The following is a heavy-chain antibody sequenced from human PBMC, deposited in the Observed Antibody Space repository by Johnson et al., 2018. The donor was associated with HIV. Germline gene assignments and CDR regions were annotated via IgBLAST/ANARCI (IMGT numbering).Heavy chain of an antibody. CDR2: IYSGGST. V-gene: IGHV3-66*01. D-gene: IGHD5-18*01. CDR3: AKDLRGYSYGLGAFDI. J-gene: IGHJ3*02. Sequence: VQLVESGGGLVQPGGSLRLSCAASGFTVSSNYMSWVRQAPGKGLEWVSVIYSGGSTYYADSVKGRFTMSRDNSKNTLYLQMNSLRAEDTAVYYCAKDLRGYSYGLGAFDIWGQGTMVTVSS. CDR1: GFTVSSNY.